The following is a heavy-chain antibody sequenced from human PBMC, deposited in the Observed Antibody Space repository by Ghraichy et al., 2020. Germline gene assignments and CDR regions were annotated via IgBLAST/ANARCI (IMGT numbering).Heavy chain of an antibody. J-gene: IGHJ3*02. CDR3: ARRSDFWSGYYRSRAFDI. V-gene: IGHV4-39*01. CDR1: GGSISSSSYY. CDR2: IYYSGST. Sequence: SETLSLTCTVSGGSISSSSYYWGWIRQPPGKGLEWIGSIYYSGSTYYNPSLKSRVTISVDTSKNQFSLKLSSVTAADTAVYYCARRSDFWSGYYRSRAFDIWGQGTMVTVSS. D-gene: IGHD3-3*01.